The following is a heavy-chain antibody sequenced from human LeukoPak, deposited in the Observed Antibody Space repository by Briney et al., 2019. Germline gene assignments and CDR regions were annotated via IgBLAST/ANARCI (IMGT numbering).Heavy chain of an antibody. CDR3: ARDTPGRDVSYYYYMDV. Sequence: GASVKVSCKASGYTFTSYGISWVRQAPGQGLEWMGWISTYNGNTNYAQKLQGRVTMTTDTSTSTAYMELRSLRSDDTAVYYCARDTPGRDVSYYYYMDVWGKGTTVTVSS. J-gene: IGHJ6*03. CDR2: ISTYNGNT. V-gene: IGHV1-18*01. D-gene: IGHD1-26*01. CDR1: GYTFTSYG.